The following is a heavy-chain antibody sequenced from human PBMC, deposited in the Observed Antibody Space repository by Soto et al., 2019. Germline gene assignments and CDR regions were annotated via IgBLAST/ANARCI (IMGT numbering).Heavy chain of an antibody. J-gene: IGHJ6*02. V-gene: IGHV4-34*01. D-gene: IGHD6-19*01. CDR1: GGSFSGYY. CDR3: ARGRGGWYTYYYYYYGMDV. CDR2: INHSGST. Sequence: SETRSLTCAVYGGSFSGYYWSWIRQPPGKGLEWIGEINHSGSTNYNPSLKSRVTISVDTSKNQFSLKLSSVTAADTAVYYCARGRGGWYTYYYYYYGMDVWGQGTTVTVSS.